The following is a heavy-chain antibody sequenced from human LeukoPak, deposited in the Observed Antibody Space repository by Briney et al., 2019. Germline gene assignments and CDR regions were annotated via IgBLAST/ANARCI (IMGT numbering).Heavy chain of an antibody. J-gene: IGHJ4*02. CDR1: GVSISGHY. CDR3: AREGKGSGSFDS. CDR2: IYYSGST. D-gene: IGHD3-10*01. Sequence: TSETLSLTCTVSGVSISGHYFSWIRQPPGKGLEWIGYIYYSGSTNYNPSLKSRVTMSVDTSNNQFSLNLSSVTAADTAVYFCAREGKGSGSFDSWGQGTLVTVSS. V-gene: IGHV4-59*11.